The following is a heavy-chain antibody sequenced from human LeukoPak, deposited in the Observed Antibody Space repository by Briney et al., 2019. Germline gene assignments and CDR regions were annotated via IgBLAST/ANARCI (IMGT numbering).Heavy chain of an antibody. V-gene: IGHV3-30*18. D-gene: IGHD3-10*01. Sequence: PGGSLRLSCVPSGFTFSVYGMHWVPQAPGKGLEWVTLTSFEGSVKYYADSVKGRFTISRDNSKNTLYLQMNSLRAEDTAIYYCAKAGPNLRGSGTDDQYGMDVWGQGTTVTVSS. CDR1: GFTFSVYG. J-gene: IGHJ6*02. CDR2: TSFEGSVK. CDR3: AKAGPNLRGSGTDDQYGMDV.